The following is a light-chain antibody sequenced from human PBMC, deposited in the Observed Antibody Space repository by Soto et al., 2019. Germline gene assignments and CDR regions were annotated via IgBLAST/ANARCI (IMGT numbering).Light chain of an antibody. CDR2: ATS. CDR1: QSVGIN. Sequence: EIVMAQSPDTLSVSPGERATLSCRASQSVGINLAWYQQKFGQAPRLLLYATSSRATGIPDRFSGSGSGTDFTLTISRLEPEDFAIYYCQQYGDSPQTFGQGTKVDIK. V-gene: IGKV3-20*01. CDR3: QQYGDSPQT. J-gene: IGKJ1*01.